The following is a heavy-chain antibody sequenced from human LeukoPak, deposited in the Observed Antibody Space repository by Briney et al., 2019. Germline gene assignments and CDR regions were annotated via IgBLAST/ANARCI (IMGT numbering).Heavy chain of an antibody. V-gene: IGHV3-21*01. CDR3: ARDRGQWLVRGRYFDY. CDR2: ISSSSSYI. CDR1: GFTFSSYS. Sequence: PGGSLRLSCAASGFTFSSYSMNWVRQAPGKGLEWVSSISSSSSYIYYADSVKGRFTISRDNAKNSLYLQMNSLRAEDTAVYYCARDRGQWLVRGRYFDYWGQGTLVTVSS. D-gene: IGHD6-19*01. J-gene: IGHJ4*02.